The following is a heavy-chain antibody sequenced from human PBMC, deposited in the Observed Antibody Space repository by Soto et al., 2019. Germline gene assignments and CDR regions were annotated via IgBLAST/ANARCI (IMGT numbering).Heavy chain of an antibody. V-gene: IGHV1-18*01. CDR1: GYTFSRSG. Sequence: QVQLVQSGAEVKKPGASVKVSCKASGYTFSRSGISWVRQAPGQGLEWMGWINGYNGNTNYTQKMQGRITMTTDTPTSTAYMALRSLRSDDTAVYYCARMVDVPYYYYGMDVWGQGTTVIVSS. CDR3: ARMVDVPYYYYGMDV. D-gene: IGHD2-15*01. J-gene: IGHJ6*02. CDR2: INGYNGNT.